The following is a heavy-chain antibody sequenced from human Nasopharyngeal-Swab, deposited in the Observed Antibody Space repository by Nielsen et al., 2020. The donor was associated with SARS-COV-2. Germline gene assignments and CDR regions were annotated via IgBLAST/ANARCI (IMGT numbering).Heavy chain of an antibody. V-gene: IGHV4-31*03. CDR3: ARGRYPSGWFDP. CDR2: IYYSGST. J-gene: IGHJ5*02. CDR1: GGSISSGGYY. D-gene: IGHD1-26*01. Sequence: SETLSLTCTVSGGSISSGGYYWSWIRQHPGKGLEWIGYIYYSGSTYYNPSLKSRVTISVDTSKNQFSLKLSSVTAADTAVYYCARGRYPSGWFDPWGQGTLVTVSS.